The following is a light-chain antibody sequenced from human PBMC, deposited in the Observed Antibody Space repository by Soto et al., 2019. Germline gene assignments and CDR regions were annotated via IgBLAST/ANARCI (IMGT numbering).Light chain of an antibody. Sequence: DIRMTQSPSSLSASVGDRVTITCRPSQNIGKFLNWYQQRPGKAPTALIHATSTLQSGVSSRFSGSGSDTDFTLTITSLRPEDFATYFCQQSFSSPLTFGGGTKVEL. V-gene: IGKV1-39*01. CDR1: QNIGKF. J-gene: IGKJ4*01. CDR3: QQSFSSPLT. CDR2: ATS.